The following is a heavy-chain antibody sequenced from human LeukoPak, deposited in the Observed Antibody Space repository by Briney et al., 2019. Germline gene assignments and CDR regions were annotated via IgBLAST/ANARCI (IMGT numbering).Heavy chain of an antibody. CDR2: IIPKSGAT. D-gene: IGHD5-18*01. Sequence: ASVKVSCKASGYTFSDDFIHWVRQAPGQGLEWMGWIIPKSGATNYAQRFRDRVTMTSDTSTAYMDLSRLTSDDTAVYYCARDLRSGGVTYGQDSWGQGTLVTVSS. J-gene: IGHJ4*02. V-gene: IGHV1-2*02. CDR1: GYTFSDDF. CDR3: ARDLRSGGVTYGQDS.